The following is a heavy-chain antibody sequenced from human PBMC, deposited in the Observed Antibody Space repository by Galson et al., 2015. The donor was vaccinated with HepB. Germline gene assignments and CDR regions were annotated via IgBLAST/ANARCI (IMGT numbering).Heavy chain of an antibody. D-gene: IGHD2-8*02. CDR1: RYTFSGYY. V-gene: IGHV1-2*06. J-gene: IGHJ4*02. Sequence: SVKVSCKASRYTFSGYYMHWVRQAPGQGLEWMGRINPNSGDTNYAQKFQGRVTMTGDSSSTTAYMELTSLTSDDTAVYFCARDFSHFDTGGYHNVFDFWGQGTLVTVSS. CDR2: INPNSGDT. CDR3: ARDFSHFDTGGYHNVFDF.